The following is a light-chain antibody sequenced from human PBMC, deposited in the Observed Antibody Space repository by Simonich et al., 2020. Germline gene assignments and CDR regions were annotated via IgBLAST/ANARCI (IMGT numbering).Light chain of an antibody. Sequence: DIQMTQSPSSLSASVGDRVTITFRASQGISNSLSWYQQKPGKAPKLLLYAASRLESGVPSRFSGSGSGTEYTLTISSLQPEDFATYYCQQYYSTPPLTFGGGTKVEIK. CDR2: AAS. CDR1: QGISNS. J-gene: IGKJ4*01. V-gene: IGKV1-NL1*01. CDR3: QQYYSTPPLT.